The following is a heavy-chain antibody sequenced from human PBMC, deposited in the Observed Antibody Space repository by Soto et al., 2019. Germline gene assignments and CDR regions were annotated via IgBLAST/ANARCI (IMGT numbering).Heavy chain of an antibody. Sequence: PSETLSLTCTVSGGSISSGGYYWSWIRQHPGKGLEWIGYIYYSGSTYYNPSLKSRVTILVDTSYNHFSLKVSSVTAADTAVYYCARAGIQLATVTYFDYWGQGTPVTVSS. CDR1: GGSISSGGYY. J-gene: IGHJ4*02. CDR3: ARAGIQLATVTYFDY. V-gene: IGHV4-31*03. D-gene: IGHD4-4*01. CDR2: IYYSGST.